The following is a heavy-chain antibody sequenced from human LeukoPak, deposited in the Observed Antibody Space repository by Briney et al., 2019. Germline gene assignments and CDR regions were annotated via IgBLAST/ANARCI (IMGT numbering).Heavy chain of an antibody. D-gene: IGHD3-10*01. CDR1: GFTFSDYY. CDR3: ARGALRGVDAFDI. V-gene: IGHV3-11*01. Sequence: GGSLRLSCAASGFTFSDYYMSWIRQAPGKGLEWFPYISSSGSTIYYADSVKGRFTISRDNAKNSLYLQMNSLRAEDTAVYYCARGALRGVDAFDIWGQGTMVTVSS. J-gene: IGHJ3*02. CDR2: ISSSGSTI.